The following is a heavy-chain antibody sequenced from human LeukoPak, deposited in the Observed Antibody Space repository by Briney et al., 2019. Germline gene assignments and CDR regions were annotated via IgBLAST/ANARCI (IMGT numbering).Heavy chain of an antibody. V-gene: IGHV4-34*01. CDR3: ASSQLLGFGDLYHSCDAFDI. Sequence: SETLSLTCALYGGSFSGYYWSWIRQPPGKGLEWFGEINHSGSTNYNPSLKRRVTISVDTPTNQFSLKLTSVTAADTAVYYCASSQLLGFGDLYHSCDAFDIWGQGAMVTVSS. J-gene: IGHJ3*02. CDR2: INHSGST. D-gene: IGHD3-10*01. CDR1: GGSFSGYY.